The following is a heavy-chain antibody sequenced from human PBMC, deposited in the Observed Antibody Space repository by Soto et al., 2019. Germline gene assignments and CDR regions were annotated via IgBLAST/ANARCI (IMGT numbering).Heavy chain of an antibody. CDR1: GFTFSSYG. J-gene: IGHJ6*02. V-gene: IGHV3-30*18. D-gene: IGHD2-2*01. Sequence: GGSLRLSCAASGFTFSSYGMHWVRQAPGKGLGWVAVISYDGSNKYYADSVKGRFTISRDNSKNTLYLQMNSLRAEDTAVYYCAKCIGVPAASCGMDVWGQGTTVTVSS. CDR2: ISYDGSNK. CDR3: AKCIGVPAASCGMDV.